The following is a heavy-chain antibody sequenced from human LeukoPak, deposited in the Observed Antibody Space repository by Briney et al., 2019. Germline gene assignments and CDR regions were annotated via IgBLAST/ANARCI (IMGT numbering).Heavy chain of an antibody. Sequence: GGSLRLSCAASGFSFSSNGMHWVRQAPGKGLEWVAVIWYDGSNKDYADSVKGRFSTSRDKSENNRYLKMNSLRADDTAVYYCARDRPDAFDIWGQGTMVTVSS. CDR1: GFSFSSNG. CDR2: IWYDGSNK. J-gene: IGHJ3*02. V-gene: IGHV3-33*01. D-gene: IGHD6-6*01. CDR3: ARDRPDAFDI.